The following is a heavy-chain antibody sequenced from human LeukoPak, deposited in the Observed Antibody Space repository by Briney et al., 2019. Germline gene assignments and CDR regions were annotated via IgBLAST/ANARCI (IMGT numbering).Heavy chain of an antibody. J-gene: IGHJ6*02. Sequence: PGGSLRLSCAASGFTFSSYSMNWVRQAPGKGLEWVSYISSSSSTIYYADSVKGRFTISRDNAKNSLYLQMNSLRAEDTAVYYCARDRGGSGRTSPYYYYYGMDVWGQGTTVTVSS. V-gene: IGHV3-48*04. CDR2: ISSSSSTI. D-gene: IGHD3-10*01. CDR3: ARDRGGSGRTSPYYYYYGMDV. CDR1: GFTFSSYS.